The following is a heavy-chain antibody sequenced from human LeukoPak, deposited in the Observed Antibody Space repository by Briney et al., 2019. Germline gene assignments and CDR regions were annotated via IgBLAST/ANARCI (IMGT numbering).Heavy chain of an antibody. CDR3: YYGSGNDY. J-gene: IGHJ4*02. D-gene: IGHD3-10*01. CDR1: GFTFSSYG. V-gene: IGHV3-30*03. Sequence: GRSLRLSCAASGFTFSSYGMHWVRLAPGKGLEWVAVISYDGSNKYYADSVKGRFTISRDNPKNTLYLQMNSLRAEDTAVYYCYYGSGNDYWGQGTLVTVSS. CDR2: ISYDGSNK.